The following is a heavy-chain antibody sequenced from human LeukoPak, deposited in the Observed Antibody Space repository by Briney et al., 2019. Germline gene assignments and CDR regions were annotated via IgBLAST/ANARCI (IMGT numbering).Heavy chain of an antibody. CDR2: ISTYNSNI. V-gene: IGHV1-18*01. CDR1: GYTFTTFG. Sequence: ASVKVSCTASGYTFTTFGFTWARQAPGQGLEWLGWISTYNSNINYAQNFQDRLTLTTDTSTNTAYMELSSLRFDDTTIYYCARGRLPADAFDVWGQGTLVTVSS. J-gene: IGHJ3*01. CDR3: ARGRLPADAFDV. D-gene: IGHD2-2*01.